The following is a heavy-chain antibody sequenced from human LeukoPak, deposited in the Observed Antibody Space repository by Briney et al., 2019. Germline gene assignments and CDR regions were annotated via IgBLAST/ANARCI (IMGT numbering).Heavy chain of an antibody. CDR2: ISTSGSYI. Sequence: SGGSLRLSCAASGFTFSTYSMNWVRQAPGKGLECVSYISTSGSYIYHADSVKGRFTISRDNAKNSLYLQMNSLRAEDTAVYYCARLDILTGNYYYFNFWGQGTLVTVSS. D-gene: IGHD3-9*01. CDR3: ARLDILTGNYYYFNF. CDR1: GFTFSTYS. J-gene: IGHJ4*02. V-gene: IGHV3-21*01.